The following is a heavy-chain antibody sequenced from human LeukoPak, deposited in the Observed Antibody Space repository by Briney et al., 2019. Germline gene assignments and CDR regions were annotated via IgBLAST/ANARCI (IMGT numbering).Heavy chain of an antibody. V-gene: IGHV4-39*01. D-gene: IGHD3-10*01. Sequence: SETLSLTCTVSGGSISSSSFYWGWIRPPPGKGLVWFGSSYYSRRTYSNPSLKSRTIISEAASKNQFSLKLSSVTAAATAVYYCARASAADWCGELLTKPFDYWGQGTLVTVSS. CDR3: ARASAADWCGELLTKPFDY. CDR2: SYYSRRT. J-gene: IGHJ4*02. CDR1: GGSISSSSFY.